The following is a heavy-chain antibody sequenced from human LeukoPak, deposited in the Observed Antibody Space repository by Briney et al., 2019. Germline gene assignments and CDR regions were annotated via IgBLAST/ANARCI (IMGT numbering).Heavy chain of an antibody. V-gene: IGHV4/OR15-8*02. CDR1: GGSISSSDW. CDR3: ATLRTENFDY. CDR2: VHHSGNT. J-gene: IGHJ4*02. D-gene: IGHD4-17*01. Sequence: SETLSLTCDVSGGSISSSDWWSWVRQPPGKGLEWIGEVHHSGNTKYNPSLKRRITMSMERSKNQYPLQLSSVIAADTAVYYCATLRTENFDYWGQGTLVTVSS.